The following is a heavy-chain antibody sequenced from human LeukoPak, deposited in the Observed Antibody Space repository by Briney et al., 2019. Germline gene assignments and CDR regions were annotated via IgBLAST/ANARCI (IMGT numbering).Heavy chain of an antibody. D-gene: IGHD6-19*01. V-gene: IGHV1-2*06. CDR1: GYTFTAYY. J-gene: IGHJ3*02. CDR2: INPNSGGT. CDR3: ARLSSGWYDDFDI. Sequence: ASVKVSCKVSGYTFTAYYMHWVRQAPGQGLEWMGRINPNSGGTNYAQRFQGRVTMTRDTSISTAYMEMRRLKSDDTAVYYCARLSSGWYDDFDIWGQGTMVTVSS.